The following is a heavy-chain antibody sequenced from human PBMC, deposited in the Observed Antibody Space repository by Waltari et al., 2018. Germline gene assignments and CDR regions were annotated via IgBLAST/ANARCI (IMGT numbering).Heavy chain of an antibody. CDR3: ARAFGSGSYAWFDS. D-gene: IGHD3-10*01. V-gene: IGHV4-39*01. CDR2: MYYRGSS. CDR1: GDPVPSGTYY. J-gene: IGHJ5*01. Sequence: QLQLQESGPGLVKPSETLSLTCPVSGDPVPSGTYYWGWIRQPPRKGLEWIGIMYYRGSSYSNPSLKSRVTISVDTSKNQFSLKLSSVAAADTAVYYCARAFGSGSYAWFDSWGQGTLVTVSS.